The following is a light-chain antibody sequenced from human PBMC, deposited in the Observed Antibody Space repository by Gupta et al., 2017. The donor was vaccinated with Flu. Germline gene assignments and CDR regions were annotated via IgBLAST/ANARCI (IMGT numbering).Light chain of an antibody. CDR2: AES. V-gene: IGKV1-39*01. Sequence: TITCRASQRSSSNLYAYQQKPGIAPKILLYAESSCQSGVPSTFSGSGCWTEFTLTISSRQPEDYATSYCQQKYNTPMYTFGQGTKLEIK. CDR1: QRSSSN. CDR3: QQKYNTPMYT. J-gene: IGKJ2*01.